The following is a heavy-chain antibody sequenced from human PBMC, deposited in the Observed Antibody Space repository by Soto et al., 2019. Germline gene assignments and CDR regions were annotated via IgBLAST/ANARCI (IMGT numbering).Heavy chain of an antibody. CDR2: IYTDGSST. V-gene: IGHV3-74*01. D-gene: IGHD1-26*01. J-gene: IGHJ4*02. CDR1: GFTFSNYW. CDR3: ARVSGNYLPFDY. Sequence: EVQLVESGGGLVQPGGSLRLSCAASGFTFSNYWMHWVRQAPGKGLVWVSRIYTDGSSTNYADSVKGRFTISRDNAKNTLYLQMHSLRAEDTAVYYCARVSGNYLPFDYWGQGTLVTVSS.